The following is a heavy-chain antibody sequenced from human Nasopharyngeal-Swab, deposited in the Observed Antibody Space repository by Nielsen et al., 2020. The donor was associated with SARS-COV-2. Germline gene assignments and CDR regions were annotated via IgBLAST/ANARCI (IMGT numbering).Heavy chain of an antibody. Sequence: GGSLRLSCTASGFTFSNYDIHWLRQTPGKGLEWVAVMWYAGSSERYADSVKGRFTISRDISKNTLYLQMNSLRAEDTAVYYCARGSSADSGWGYYWGQGTLVTVSS. CDR1: GFTFSNYD. J-gene: IGHJ4*02. CDR3: ARGSSADSGWGYY. V-gene: IGHV3-33*01. CDR2: MWYAGSSE. D-gene: IGHD2-15*01.